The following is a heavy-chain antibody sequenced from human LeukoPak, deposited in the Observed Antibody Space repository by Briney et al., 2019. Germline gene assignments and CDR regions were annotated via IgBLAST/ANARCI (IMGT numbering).Heavy chain of an antibody. CDR1: GGSITVNY. CDR3: ARLREDAFDI. J-gene: IGHJ3*02. Sequence: PSETLSLTCTVSGGSITVNYWSWVRQPPGKGLEWIGHISHNGITNYSPSLKSRLTISIDTSTIQFSLTLRSVTAADTAIYFCARLREDAFDIWGQGTMVTVSS. D-gene: IGHD3-10*01. CDR2: ISHNGIT. V-gene: IGHV4-59*08.